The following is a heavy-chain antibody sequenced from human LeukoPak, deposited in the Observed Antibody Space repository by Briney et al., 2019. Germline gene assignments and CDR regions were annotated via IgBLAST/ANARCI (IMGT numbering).Heavy chain of an antibody. Sequence: PGGSLRLSCAASGFTFSSHDMHWVRQAPGKGLEWVAFISYDGGKKDYADSVKGRFTISRDNSRNTLYLQMNSLRAEDTAVYYCARAWNAFDIWGQGTMVTVSS. CDR2: ISYDGGKK. D-gene: IGHD1-1*01. V-gene: IGHV3-30*03. CDR1: GFTFSSHD. CDR3: ARAWNAFDI. J-gene: IGHJ3*02.